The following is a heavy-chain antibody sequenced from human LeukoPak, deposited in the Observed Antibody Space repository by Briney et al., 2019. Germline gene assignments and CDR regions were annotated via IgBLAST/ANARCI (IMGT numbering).Heavy chain of an antibody. D-gene: IGHD6-19*01. Sequence: PGGSLRLSCSASGFIFSAYAMSWVRRTPGKGLEWVSSLSGSGANTYYADSAKGRFSISRDNSKNTLYLEMNGLRVDDTAVYYCAKARTQWLAPRQFVYWGARTLV. CDR1: GFIFSAYA. V-gene: IGHV3-23*01. CDR2: LSGSGANT. J-gene: IGHJ4*02. CDR3: AKARTQWLAPRQFVY.